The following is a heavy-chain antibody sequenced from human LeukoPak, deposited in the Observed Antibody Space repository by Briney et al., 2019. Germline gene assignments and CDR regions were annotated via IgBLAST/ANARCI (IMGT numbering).Heavy chain of an antibody. CDR2: IYPGDSAT. Sequence: GESLKISCKGSGYSYTSYWIGWVRQMPGKGLEWMGIIYPGDSATRYSPSFQGQVTISADKSISPAYLQWSSLKASDTAKYYCALGRRGAAGAFDIWGQGTLVTVSS. D-gene: IGHD3-10*01. CDR1: GYSYTSYW. CDR3: ALGRRGAAGAFDI. J-gene: IGHJ3*02. V-gene: IGHV5-51*01.